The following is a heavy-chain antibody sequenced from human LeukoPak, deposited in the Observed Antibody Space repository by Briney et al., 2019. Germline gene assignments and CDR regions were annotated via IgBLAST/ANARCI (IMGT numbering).Heavy chain of an antibody. J-gene: IGHJ4*02. CDR1: GYTFTGYY. V-gene: IGHV1-2*02. CDR2: INPNSGGT. Sequence: ASVKVSCKASGYTFTGYYMHWVRQAPGQGLEWMGWINPNSGGTNYAQKFQGRVTMTRDTSISTAYMELSRLRSDDTAVYYCARVYYGSGSYEYYFDYWGQGTLVTVSS. D-gene: IGHD3-10*01. CDR3: ARVYYGSGSYEYYFDY.